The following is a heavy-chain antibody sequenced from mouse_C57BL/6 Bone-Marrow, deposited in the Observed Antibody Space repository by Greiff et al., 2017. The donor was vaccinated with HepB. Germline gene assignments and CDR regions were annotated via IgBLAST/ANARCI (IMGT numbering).Heavy chain of an antibody. V-gene: IGHV1-61*01. CDR1: GYTFTSYW. J-gene: IGHJ1*03. CDR2: IYPSDSET. Sequence: QVQLQQPGAELVRPGSSVKLSCKASGYTFTSYWMDWVKQRPGQGLEWIGNIYPSDSETHYNQKFKDKATLTVDKSSSTAYMQLSSLTSEDSAVYCCARGYYWYFDVWGTGTTVTVSA. CDR3: ARGYYWYFDV.